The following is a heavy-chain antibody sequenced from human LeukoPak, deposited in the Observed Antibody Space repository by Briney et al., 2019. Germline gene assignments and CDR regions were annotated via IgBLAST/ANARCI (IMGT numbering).Heavy chain of an antibody. CDR2: IYTSGST. V-gene: IGHV4-4*07. Sequence: KTSETLSLTCTVSGGSISSYYWSWIRQLAGKGLEWIGRIYTSGSTNYNPSLKSRVTMSVDTSKNQFSLKLSSVTAADTAVYYCARDLSGYGSGSYPFDYWGQGTLVTVSS. CDR1: GGSISSYY. D-gene: IGHD3-10*01. CDR3: ARDLSGYGSGSYPFDY. J-gene: IGHJ4*02.